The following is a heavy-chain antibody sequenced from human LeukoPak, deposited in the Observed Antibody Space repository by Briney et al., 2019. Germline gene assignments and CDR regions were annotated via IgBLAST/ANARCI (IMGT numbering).Heavy chain of an antibody. CDR1: GYSFTSYW. CDR3: AKSSPRGYGAFDI. D-gene: IGHD2-15*01. J-gene: IGHJ3*02. V-gene: IGHV5-51*01. Sequence: GESLKISCKGSGYSFTSYWIGWVRQMPGKGLEWMVIIYPGDSDTITRDSPSFQGQVTISADKSITTAFLQWSSLKASDTAMYYCAKSSPRGYGAFDIWGQGTMVTVSS. CDR2: IYPGDSDTIT.